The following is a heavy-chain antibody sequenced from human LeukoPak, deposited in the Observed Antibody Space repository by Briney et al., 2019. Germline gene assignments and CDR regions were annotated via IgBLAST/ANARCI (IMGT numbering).Heavy chain of an antibody. D-gene: IGHD5-24*01. CDR2: IYYSGST. CDR1: GGSISSSSYY. Sequence: PSETLSLTCTVSGGSISSSSYYWGWIRQPPGKGLEWIGSIYYSGSTYYNPSLKSRVTISVDTSKNQFSLKLSSVTAADTAVYYCARHYNTGGYFDYWGQGTLVTVSS. CDR3: ARHYNTGGYFDY. J-gene: IGHJ4*02. V-gene: IGHV4-39*01.